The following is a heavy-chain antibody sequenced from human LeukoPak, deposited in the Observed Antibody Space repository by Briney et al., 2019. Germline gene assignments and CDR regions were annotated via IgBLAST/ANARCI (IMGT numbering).Heavy chain of an antibody. CDR2: IYPGDSDT. CDR3: ARREVSLAYCGGDCSSFDY. Sequence: GESLKISCKGSGYSFTSYWIGWVRQMPGKGLEWMGIIYPGDSDTRYSPSFQGQVTISAAKSISTAYLQWSSLKASDTAMYYCARREVSLAYCGGDCSSFDYWGQGTLVTVSS. J-gene: IGHJ4*02. V-gene: IGHV5-51*01. CDR1: GYSFTSYW. D-gene: IGHD2-21*02.